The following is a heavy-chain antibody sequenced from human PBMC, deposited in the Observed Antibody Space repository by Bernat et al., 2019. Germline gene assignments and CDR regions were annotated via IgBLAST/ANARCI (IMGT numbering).Heavy chain of an antibody. CDR2: ISYDGSNK. Sequence: QVQLVESGGGVVQPGRSLRLSCAASGFTFSSYAMHWVRQAPGKGLAWVAVISYDGSNKYYADSVKGRFTISRDNSKNTLYLQMNSLRAEDTAVYYCAREKQWMVIGLQGYLDYWGQGTLVTVSS. CDR1: GFTFSSYA. J-gene: IGHJ4*02. CDR3: AREKQWMVIGLQGYLDY. V-gene: IGHV3-30-3*01. D-gene: IGHD6-19*01.